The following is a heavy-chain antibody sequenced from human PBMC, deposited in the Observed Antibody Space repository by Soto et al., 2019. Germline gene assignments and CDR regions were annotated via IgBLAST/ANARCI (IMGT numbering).Heavy chain of an antibody. CDR3: ARVSITMVGGVDYYYYMDV. CDR2: IYYSGST. J-gene: IGHJ6*03. Sequence: QVQLQESGPGLVKPSETLSLTCTVSGGSISSYYWSWIRQPPGKGLEWIGYIYYSGSTKYNPSLKSRVTISVDTSKNQFSLKLSSVTAADTAVYYSARVSITMVGGVDYYYYMDVWGKGTTVTVSS. CDR1: GGSISSYY. D-gene: IGHD3-10*01. V-gene: IGHV4-59*01.